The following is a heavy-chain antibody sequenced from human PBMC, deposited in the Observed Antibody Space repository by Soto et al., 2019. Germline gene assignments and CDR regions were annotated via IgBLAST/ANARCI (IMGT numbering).Heavy chain of an antibody. Sequence: SETLSLTCTVSGGSISSGGYYWSWIRQHPGKGLEWIGYIYYSGSTYYNPSLKSRVTISVDTSKNQFSLKLSSVTAADTAVYYCERVTGTNWSGWSFDPWGQGTLVTVYS. CDR1: GGSISSGGYY. J-gene: IGHJ5*02. D-gene: IGHD6-19*01. V-gene: IGHV4-31*03. CDR3: ERVTGTNWSGWSFDP. CDR2: IYYSGST.